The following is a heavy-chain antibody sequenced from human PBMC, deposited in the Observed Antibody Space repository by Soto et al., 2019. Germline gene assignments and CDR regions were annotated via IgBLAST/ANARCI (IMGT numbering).Heavy chain of an antibody. Sequence: PSETLSLTCAVYGGSFSGYYWSWIRQPPGKGLEWIGEINHSGSTNYNPSLKSRVTISVDTSKNQFSLKLSSVTAADTAVYYCARGLLWFGKYYYGMDVWGQGTTVTVSS. CDR2: INHSGST. CDR1: GGSFSGYY. D-gene: IGHD3-10*01. CDR3: ARGLLWFGKYYYGMDV. J-gene: IGHJ6*02. V-gene: IGHV4-34*01.